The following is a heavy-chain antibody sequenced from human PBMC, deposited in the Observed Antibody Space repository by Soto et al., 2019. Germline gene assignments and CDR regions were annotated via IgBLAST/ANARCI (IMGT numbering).Heavy chain of an antibody. V-gene: IGHV3-11*05. CDR2: ITGSSDYT. CDR1: GLTFSDYY. CDR3: AREYYYGMDV. J-gene: IGHJ6*02. Sequence: QVHLVESGGGLVRPGGSLRRSCAASGLTFSDYYMTWIRQAPGKGLEWVSYITGSSDYTNYADSVKGRFTISRDNVKNSLYLQMNSLRAEDTAVYYCAREYYYGMDVWGQGTTVTVSS.